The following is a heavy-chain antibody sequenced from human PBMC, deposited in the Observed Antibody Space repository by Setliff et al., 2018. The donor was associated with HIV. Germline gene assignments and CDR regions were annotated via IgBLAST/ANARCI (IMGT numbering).Heavy chain of an antibody. CDR3: AREGSSGYTGWFDS. V-gene: IGHV3-48*03. D-gene: IGHD3-22*01. CDR1: GFTFSRFD. Sequence: GGSLRLSCAASGFTFSRFDMNWVRQVPGKGLEWVAYIDSSSETKYYADSVKGRFSISIDNARNSLFLQMNNLGVEDTAVYYCAREGSSGYTGWFDSWGQGTLGTAPQ. CDR2: IDSSSETK. J-gene: IGHJ5*01.